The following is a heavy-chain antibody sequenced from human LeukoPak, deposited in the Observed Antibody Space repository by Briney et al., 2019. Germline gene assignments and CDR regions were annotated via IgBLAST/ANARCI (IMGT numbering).Heavy chain of an antibody. D-gene: IGHD3-16*02. Sequence: GGSLRLSCAASGFTFSIYSMNWVRQAPGKGLEWVSSISSSSSYIYYADSVKGRFTISRDNAKNSLYLQMNSLRAEDTAVYYCARVIAFRGYMDVWGKGTTVTVSS. CDR2: ISSSSSYI. V-gene: IGHV3-21*01. J-gene: IGHJ6*03. CDR1: GFTFSIYS. CDR3: ARVIAFRGYMDV.